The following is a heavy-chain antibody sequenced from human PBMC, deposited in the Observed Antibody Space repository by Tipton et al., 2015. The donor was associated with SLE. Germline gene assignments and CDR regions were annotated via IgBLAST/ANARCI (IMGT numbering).Heavy chain of an antibody. CDR2: RYNTGRT. V-gene: IGHV4-59*01. CDR3: ARGGLSFFDY. Sequence: TLSLTCTVSGGSISRYHWSWVRQPPGKGLEWIGYRYNTGRTDFNPSLRSRATTSIDTSKDQFSLKLSSVTAADTAVYYCARGGLSFFDYWGQGILVTVSS. J-gene: IGHJ4*02. D-gene: IGHD3-16*01. CDR1: GGSISRYH.